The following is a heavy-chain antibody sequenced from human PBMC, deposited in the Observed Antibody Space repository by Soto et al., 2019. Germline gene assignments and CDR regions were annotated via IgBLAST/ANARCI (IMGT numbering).Heavy chain of an antibody. V-gene: IGHV4-59*08. CDR3: ASAGYSSGWTYYYYMDV. D-gene: IGHD6-19*01. Sequence: PSETLSLTCTVSGGSISSYYWSWIRQPPGKGLEWIGYIYYSGSTNYNPSLKSRVTISVDTSKNQFSLKLSSVTAADTAVYYCASAGYSSGWTYYYYMDVWGKGTTVTVS. CDR2: IYYSGST. J-gene: IGHJ6*03. CDR1: GGSISSYY.